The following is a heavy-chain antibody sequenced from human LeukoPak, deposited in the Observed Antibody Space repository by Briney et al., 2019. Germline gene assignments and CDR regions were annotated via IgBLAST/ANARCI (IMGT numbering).Heavy chain of an antibody. V-gene: IGHV4-34*01. CDR2: INHSGST. D-gene: IGHD1-26*01. J-gene: IGHJ4*02. CDR1: GGSFSGYY. CDR3: ARDSRIGRGNY. Sequence: SETLSLTCAVYGGSFSGYYWSWIRQPPGKGLEWIGEINHSGSTNYNPSLKSRVTISVDTSKNQFSLKLSSVTAADTAVYYCARDSRIGRGNYGGQGTLVTVSS.